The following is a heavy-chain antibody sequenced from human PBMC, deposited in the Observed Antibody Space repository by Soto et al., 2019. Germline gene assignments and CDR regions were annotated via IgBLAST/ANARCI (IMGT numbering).Heavy chain of an antibody. CDR3: ARVGSSGWYGDYFDY. J-gene: IGHJ4*02. V-gene: IGHV1-3*01. Sequence: GASVKVSCKASGYTFTSYAMHWVRQAPGQRLEWMGWINAGNGNTKYSQKFQGGVTITRDTSASTAYMELSSLRSEDTAVYYCARVGSSGWYGDYFDYWGQGTLVTVSS. CDR1: GYTFTSYA. D-gene: IGHD6-19*01. CDR2: INAGNGNT.